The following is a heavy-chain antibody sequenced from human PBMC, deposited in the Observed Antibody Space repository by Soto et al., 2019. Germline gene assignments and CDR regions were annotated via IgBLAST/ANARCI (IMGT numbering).Heavy chain of an antibody. CDR3: ARVAPTWGSNAFDV. J-gene: IGHJ3*01. CDR2: INLDTGVT. D-gene: IGHD7-27*01. Sequence: ASVKVSCKASGDTFSGYSMNWVRQAPGQGLEWVGRINLDTGVTSYAQKFQGRVTMTRDTSVNTAHLEVNRLTSDDTAVYYCARVAPTWGSNAFDVWGQGTKVTVSS. V-gene: IGHV1-2*06. CDR1: GDTFSGYS.